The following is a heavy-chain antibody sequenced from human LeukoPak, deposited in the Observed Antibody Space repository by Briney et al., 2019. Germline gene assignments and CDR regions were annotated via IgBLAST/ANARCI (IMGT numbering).Heavy chain of an antibody. CDR2: IIGGAGST. J-gene: IGHJ4*02. CDR3: AHGAMYQLDY. CDR1: GFTFSTYA. Sequence: GGSLRLSCAASGFTFSTYAMSWVRQAPGKGLEWVSGIIGGAGSTYYADSVKGRFTISGDNSKNTLFLQMNSLRAEDTAVYYCAHGAMYQLDYWGQGTLVTVSS. D-gene: IGHD2-2*01. V-gene: IGHV3-23*01.